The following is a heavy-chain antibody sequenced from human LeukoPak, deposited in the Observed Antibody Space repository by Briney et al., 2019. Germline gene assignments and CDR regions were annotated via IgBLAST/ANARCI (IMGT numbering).Heavy chain of an antibody. J-gene: IGHJ4*02. CDR2: IKLDGSEK. CDR1: GFTFGKYW. Sequence: GGSLRLSCVASGFTFGKYWMSWVRQAPGRGLEWVANIKLDGSEKNYVDSVKGRFTISRDNTKNSLYLQMNSLRAEDTALYYCARGAYYYDSSGYYQIDYWGQGTLVTVSS. D-gene: IGHD3-22*01. V-gene: IGHV3-7*03. CDR3: ARGAYYYDSSGYYQIDY.